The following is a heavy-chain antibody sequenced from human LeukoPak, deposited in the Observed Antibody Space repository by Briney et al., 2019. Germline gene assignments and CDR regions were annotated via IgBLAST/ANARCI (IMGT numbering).Heavy chain of an antibody. V-gene: IGHV3-23*01. J-gene: IGHJ4*01. Sequence: GGSLRLSCAASGFTFSSDAMCWVRQAPGKGLEWVSLISGTGGTTYYADSVKGRLTISRDNSKNTLYLQMNSLRVEDTAVYYCAKDAHSGSYFDYWGQGILVTVSS. CDR2: ISGTGGTT. D-gene: IGHD1-26*01. CDR3: AKDAHSGSYFDY. CDR1: GFTFSSDA.